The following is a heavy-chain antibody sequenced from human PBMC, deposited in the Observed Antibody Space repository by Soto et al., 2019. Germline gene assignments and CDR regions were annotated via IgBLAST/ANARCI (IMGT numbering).Heavy chain of an antibody. D-gene: IGHD7-27*01. Sequence: QITLKESGPTLVKPTQTLTLTCTFSGFSLSTSGVGVGWIRQPPGKALEWLAFLYWDDDKRYSPSLKSRLTITKDTSKNQVLLTMTTMDPVDTATYYCARTSVNWGSRGLVHYWAQGTLVTVAS. CDR3: ARTSVNWGSRGLVHY. J-gene: IGHJ4*02. CDR1: GFSLSTSGVG. V-gene: IGHV2-5*02. CDR2: LYWDDDK.